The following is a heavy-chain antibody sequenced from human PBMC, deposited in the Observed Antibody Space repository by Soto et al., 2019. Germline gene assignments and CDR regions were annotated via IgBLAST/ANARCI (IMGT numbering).Heavy chain of an antibody. CDR3: AAPRDEYGSGVSWFTYGMDI. D-gene: IGHD3-10*01. CDR2: LDGAGGST. CDR1: GFTFSDFA. V-gene: IGHV3-23*01. J-gene: IGHJ6*02. Sequence: GGSLRLSCLASGFTFSDFAMTWVRHVPGRXLEWVASLDGAGGSTYYAESVRGRFSISRDNSQNTLFLQMKRLTVDDTAIYYCAAPRDEYGSGVSWFTYGMDIWGQGTTVTVSS.